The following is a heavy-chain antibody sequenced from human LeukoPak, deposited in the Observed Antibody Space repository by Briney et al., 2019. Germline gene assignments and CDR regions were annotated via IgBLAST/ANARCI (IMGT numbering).Heavy chain of an antibody. CDR1: GGSISSSSYY. D-gene: IGHD2-2*01. Sequence: SDTLSLTCTVSGGSISSSSYYWGWIRQDPGKGLEWIGSIYYSGSTYYKPSLKSRVYISVDTSKHQYSLKLSSVTPADTAVYYCARQPPQDAPGSSIPGGFDPWGQGTLVTVSS. CDR3: ARQPPQDAPGSSIPGGFDP. CDR2: IYYSGST. V-gene: IGHV4-39*01. J-gene: IGHJ5*02.